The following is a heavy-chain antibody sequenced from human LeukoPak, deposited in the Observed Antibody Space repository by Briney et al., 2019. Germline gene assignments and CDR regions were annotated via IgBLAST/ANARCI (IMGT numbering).Heavy chain of an antibody. J-gene: IGHJ4*02. CDR2: MNPNSGNT. CDR3: AKNTGHRLVGPTNYFDY. Sequence: GASVKVSCKASGYTFTSYDINWVRQATGQGLEWMGWMNPNSGNTGYAQKFQGRVTMTRNTSISTAYMELSSLRSEDTAVYYCAKNTGHRLVGPTNYFDYWGQGTLVTVSS. D-gene: IGHD1-26*01. V-gene: IGHV1-8*01. CDR1: GYTFTSYD.